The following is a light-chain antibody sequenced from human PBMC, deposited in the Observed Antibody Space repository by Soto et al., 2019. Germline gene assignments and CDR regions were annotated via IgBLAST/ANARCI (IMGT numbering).Light chain of an antibody. CDR3: SSFAGTFFV. V-gene: IGLV2-8*01. CDR2: EVN. Sequence: LTQPPSASGSPGQSVTISCTGTSSDVGGYNYVSWYQQHPGKVPKVLISEVNKRPSGVPDRFSGSKSGNTASLTVSGLQADDEADYYCSSFAGTFFVFGTGTKVTVL. J-gene: IGLJ1*01. CDR1: SSDVGGYNY.